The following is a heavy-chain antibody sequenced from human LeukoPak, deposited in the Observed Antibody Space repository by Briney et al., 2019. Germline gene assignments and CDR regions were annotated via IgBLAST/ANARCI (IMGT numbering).Heavy chain of an antibody. D-gene: IGHD3-10*01. J-gene: IGHJ4*02. CDR3: AKDHGLLWFRESYFDY. Sequence: GGSLRLSCAASGFTFSSYAMSWVRQAPGKGLDWVSAISGSGGSTYYADSVKGRFTISRDNSKNTLYLQMNSLRAEDTAVYYCAKDHGLLWFRESYFDYWGQGTLVTVSS. CDR2: ISGSGGST. CDR1: GFTFSSYA. V-gene: IGHV3-23*01.